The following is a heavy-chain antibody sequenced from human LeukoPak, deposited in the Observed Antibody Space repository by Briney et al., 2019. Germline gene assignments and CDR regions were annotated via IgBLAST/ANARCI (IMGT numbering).Heavy chain of an antibody. CDR1: GFTSMNYA. D-gene: IGHD5-12*01. J-gene: IGHJ4*02. Sequence: GGSLRLSCAASGFTSMNYAMNWVRQAPGKGLEWVSVLIGSSGSTDYADSVKGRFTVSRDTSKNTVFLQMNSLRAEDTAIYYCAKGAYDYIEMGYFDSWGQGSLVTVSS. V-gene: IGHV3-23*01. CDR3: AKGAYDYIEMGYFDS. CDR2: LIGSSGST.